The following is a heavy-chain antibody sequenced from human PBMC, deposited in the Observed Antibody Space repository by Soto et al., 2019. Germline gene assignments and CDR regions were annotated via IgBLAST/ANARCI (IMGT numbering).Heavy chain of an antibody. V-gene: IGHV4-39*01. CDR3: ARLYSPFDF. D-gene: IGHD2-21*01. CDR2: IYYSGST. Sequence: PSQTQRVTCTVAGGSSSSSSYYWVWIRQPPGKGLEWIGSIYYSGSTYYNPSLKSRVTISVDTSKNQFSLKLSSVNAAFPAVYYCARLYSPFDFWGQGTLVPVSS. CDR1: GGSSSSSSYY. J-gene: IGHJ4*02.